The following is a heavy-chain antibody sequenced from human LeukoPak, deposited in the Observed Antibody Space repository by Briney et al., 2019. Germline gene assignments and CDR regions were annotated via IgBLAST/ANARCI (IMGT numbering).Heavy chain of an antibody. CDR2: IYYSGST. CDR1: GGSISSYY. CDR3: ARGTRGRSSGPLDY. V-gene: IGHV4-59*01. Sequence: SETLSLTCTVSGGSISSYYWSWIQQPPGKGLEWIGYIYYSGSTNYNPSLKSRVAISVDTSKNQFSLKLSSVTAADTAVYYCARGTRGRSSGPLDYWGQGTLVTVSS. D-gene: IGHD6-19*01. J-gene: IGHJ4*02.